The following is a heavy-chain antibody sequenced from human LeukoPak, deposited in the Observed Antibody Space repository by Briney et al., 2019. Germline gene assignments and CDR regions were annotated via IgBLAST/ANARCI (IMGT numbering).Heavy chain of an antibody. J-gene: IGHJ4*02. CDR3: AGANSGYYLANDDY. D-gene: IGHD3-22*01. CDR2: ISAYNGNT. Sequence: GASVKVSCKASGYTFTNYGISWVRQAPGQGLEWMGWISAYNGNTNYAQKFQGRVTMTTDTSTSTAYMELRSLRSDDTAVYYCAGANSGYYLANDDYWGQGTLVTVSS. V-gene: IGHV1-18*04. CDR1: GYTFTNYG.